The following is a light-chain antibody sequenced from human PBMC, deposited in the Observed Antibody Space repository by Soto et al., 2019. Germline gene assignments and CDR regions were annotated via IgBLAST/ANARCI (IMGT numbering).Light chain of an antibody. CDR3: QQSYSAPTT. V-gene: IGKV1-39*01. CDR1: QTISNY. J-gene: IGKJ4*01. CDR2: TAA. Sequence: DIQMTQSPSSLSASVGDRVTITCRASQTISNYLHWYQQKSGQAPKLLIYTAASLESGVPSRFSGSGSETDFTLTITTLQPEDFATYYCQQSYSAPTTFGGGTKVDIK.